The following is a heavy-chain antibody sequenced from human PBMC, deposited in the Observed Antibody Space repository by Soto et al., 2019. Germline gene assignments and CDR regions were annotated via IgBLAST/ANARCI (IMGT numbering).Heavy chain of an antibody. Sequence: QVQLQESGPGLVKPSQTLSLTCTVSNDSITSGRYYWSWIRQVPGKGLEWIGYIYSSGNPYYNPSLKGRISISLDASINQFALTVTSVNVADSAIYFCARGRLTIQQGFDTWGQGTRVTVSS. CDR3: ARGRLTIQQGFDT. CDR1: NDSITSGRYY. CDR2: IYSSGNP. V-gene: IGHV4-31*03. J-gene: IGHJ3*02. D-gene: IGHD1-1*01.